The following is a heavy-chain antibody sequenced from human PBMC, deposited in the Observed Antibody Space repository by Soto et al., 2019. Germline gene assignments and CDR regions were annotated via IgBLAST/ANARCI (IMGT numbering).Heavy chain of an antibody. V-gene: IGHV3-23*01. Sequence: EVQLLESGGGLVQPGGSLRLSCAASGFTFSSYAMSWVRQAPGKGLAWVSAIGGSGGSTYYADSVKGRFTISRDNSKNTLYLQMNSLRAEDTAVYYCAKDCSSTSCPENWGQGTLVTVSS. CDR2: IGGSGGST. CDR3: AKDCSSTSCPEN. J-gene: IGHJ4*02. CDR1: GFTFSSYA. D-gene: IGHD2-2*01.